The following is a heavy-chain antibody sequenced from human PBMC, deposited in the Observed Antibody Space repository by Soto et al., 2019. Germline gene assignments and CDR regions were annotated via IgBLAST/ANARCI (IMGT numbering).Heavy chain of an antibody. Sequence: PGGSLRLSCTGSGFDFGDYYMIWIRQAPGKGLEWVSYIDSGDGTTYYTDSVKGRFTISRDNAKKTVYLQMSSLRVEDTALYYCVRPYYSSSWFPFGRWGQGTLVTVSS. D-gene: IGHD6-13*01. V-gene: IGHV3-11*01. J-gene: IGHJ4*02. CDR2: IDSGDGTT. CDR1: GFDFGDYY. CDR3: VRPYYSSSWFPFGR.